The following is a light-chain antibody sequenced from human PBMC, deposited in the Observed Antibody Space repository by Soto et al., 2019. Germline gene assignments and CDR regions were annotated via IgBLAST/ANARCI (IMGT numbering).Light chain of an antibody. CDR3: QQYDNLAIT. Sequence: DIQMTQSPSSLSASVGDRVTITCQASQDISNYLNWYQEKPGKAPKLLSYDASNLETGVPSRFSGSGSGTDFTFTISSLQPEDIATYYCQQYDNLAITFGGGTKVEIK. CDR2: DAS. J-gene: IGKJ4*01. V-gene: IGKV1-33*01. CDR1: QDISNY.